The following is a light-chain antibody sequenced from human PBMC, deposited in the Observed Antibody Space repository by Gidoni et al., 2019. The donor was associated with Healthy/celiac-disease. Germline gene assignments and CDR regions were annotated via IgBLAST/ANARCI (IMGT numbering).Light chain of an antibody. CDR3: QQYDNLPPFT. V-gene: IGKV1-33*01. J-gene: IGKJ3*01. CDR1: QDISNY. CDR2: DAS. Sequence: DIQMTQSPSSLSASVGDRVTITCQASQDISNYLNWYQQKPGKAPKLLIYDASNLETGVPSRFSGSGSGTDITFTISSLQPEDTATYYCQQYDNLPPFTFGPGTKVDIK.